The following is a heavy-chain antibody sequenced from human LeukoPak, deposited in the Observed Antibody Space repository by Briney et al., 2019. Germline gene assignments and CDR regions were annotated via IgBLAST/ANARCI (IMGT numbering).Heavy chain of an antibody. CDR1: GFTFSSYA. D-gene: IGHD3-9*01. J-gene: IGHJ4*02. CDR3: AKDGRYFDWLSLY. V-gene: IGHV3-23*01. CDR2: ISGSGGST. Sequence: QPGGSLRLSCAASGFTFSSYAMSWVRQAPGKGLEWVSAISGSGGSTYYADSVKGRFTISRDDSKNTLYLQMNSLRAEDTAVYYCAKDGRYFDWLSLYWGQGTLVTVSS.